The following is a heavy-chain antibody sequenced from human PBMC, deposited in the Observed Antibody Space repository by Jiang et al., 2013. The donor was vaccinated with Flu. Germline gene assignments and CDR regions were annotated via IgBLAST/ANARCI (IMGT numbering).Heavy chain of an antibody. V-gene: IGHV4-39*01. CDR3: GTSNFGIEYFQH. CDR1: GGSISSTGYY. J-gene: IGHJ1*01. CDR2: LFYSGST. D-gene: IGHD4-11*01. Sequence: GSGLVKPSETLSVTCTVSGGSISSTGYYWGWIRQSPVKGLEWIGSLFYSGSTYYNPSLKSRVTISADTSKNQFSLRLSSVTAADTAVYYCGTSNFGIEYFQHWGQGTLVTVSS.